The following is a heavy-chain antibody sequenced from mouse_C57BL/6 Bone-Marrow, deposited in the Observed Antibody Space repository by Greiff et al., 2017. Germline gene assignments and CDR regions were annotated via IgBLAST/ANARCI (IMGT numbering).Heavy chain of an antibody. CDR2: IYWDDDK. CDR3: ARSGGYYVDWYFDV. CDR1: GFSLSTSGMG. D-gene: IGHD2-3*01. Sequence: QVTLKVSGPGILQSSQTLSLTCSFSGFSLSTSGMGVSWIRQPSGKGLEWLAHIYWDDDKRYNPSLKRRLTISKDTSSNQVFLKITSVDTADTATYYWARSGGYYVDWYFDVWGTGTTVTVSS. V-gene: IGHV8-12*01. J-gene: IGHJ1*03.